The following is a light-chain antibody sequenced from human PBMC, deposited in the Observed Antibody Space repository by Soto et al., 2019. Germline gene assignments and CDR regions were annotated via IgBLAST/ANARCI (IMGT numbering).Light chain of an antibody. CDR2: WAS. J-gene: IGKJ3*01. Sequence: DIVMTQSPDSLAVSLGERATINCKSSQSVLHSSNNKNYLAWYQQKPGQPPKLLISWASTRESWVPDRFSGSGSGTDFTLTISSLQAEDVAVYYCQQYSSTPFTFGPGTKVDIK. V-gene: IGKV4-1*01. CDR1: QSVLHSSNNKNY. CDR3: QQYSSTPFT.